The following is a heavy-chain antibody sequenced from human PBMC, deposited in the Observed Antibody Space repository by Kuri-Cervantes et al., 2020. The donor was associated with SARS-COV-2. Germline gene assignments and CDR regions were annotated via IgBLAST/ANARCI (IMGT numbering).Heavy chain of an antibody. V-gene: IGHV3-30*03. J-gene: IGHJ4*02. D-gene: IGHD3-3*01. Sequence: GESLKISCAASGFTFSSYSMNWVRQAPGKGLEWVAVISYDGSNKYYADSVKGRFTISRDNSKNTLYLQMNSLRAEDTAVYYCARDGAFTIFGVVIIGDYWGQGTLVTVSS. CDR1: GFTFSSYS. CDR3: ARDGAFTIFGVVIIGDY. CDR2: ISYDGSNK.